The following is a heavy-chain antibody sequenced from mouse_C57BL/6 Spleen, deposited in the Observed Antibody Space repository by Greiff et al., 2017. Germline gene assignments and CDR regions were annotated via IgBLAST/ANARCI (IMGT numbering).Heavy chain of an antibody. V-gene: IGHV1-18*01. J-gene: IGHJ3*01. D-gene: IGHD4-1*01. Sequence: VQLQQSGPELVKPGASVKIPCKASGYTFTDYNMDWVKQSHGKSLEWIGDINPNNGGTIYNQKFKGKATLTVDKSSSTAYMELRSLTSEYTAVYYCARRGTGKFAYWGQGTLVTVSA. CDR3: ARRGTGKFAY. CDR2: INPNNGGT. CDR1: GYTFTDYN.